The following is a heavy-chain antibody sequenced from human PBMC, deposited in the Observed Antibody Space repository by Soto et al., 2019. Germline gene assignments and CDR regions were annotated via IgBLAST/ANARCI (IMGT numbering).Heavy chain of an antibody. J-gene: IGHJ6*02. Sequence: SETLSLTXAVYGGSFSGYYWSWIRQPPGKGLEWIGEINHSGSTNYNPSLKSRVTISVDTSKNQFSLKLSSVTAADTAVYYCARGLEGHWNWGMYYYYYGMDVWGQGTTVTVS. CDR3: ARGLEGHWNWGMYYYYYGMDV. D-gene: IGHD1-7*01. CDR2: INHSGST. V-gene: IGHV4-34*01. CDR1: GGSFSGYY.